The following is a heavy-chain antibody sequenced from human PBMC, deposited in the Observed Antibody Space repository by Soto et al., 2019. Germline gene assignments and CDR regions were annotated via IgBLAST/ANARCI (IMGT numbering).Heavy chain of an antibody. CDR3: ARGDCSGGSCYYFDF. CDR2: TYYRSKWYN. D-gene: IGHD2-15*01. CDR1: GDSVSSNSAA. J-gene: IGHJ4*02. V-gene: IGHV6-1*01. Sequence: PSETLSLTCAISGDSVSSNSAAWNWIRQSPSRGLEWLGRTYYRSKWYNDYAVSIKSRITINRDTSKNQFSLKLTSVTAADTAVYYCARGDCSGGSCYYFDFWGQGTLVTVSS.